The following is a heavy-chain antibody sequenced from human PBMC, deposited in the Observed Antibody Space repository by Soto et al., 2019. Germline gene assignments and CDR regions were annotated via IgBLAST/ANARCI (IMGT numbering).Heavy chain of an antibody. CDR1: GFYFRTYG. V-gene: IGHV3-33*08. CDR2: IDDDGSKR. D-gene: IGHD2-8*01. Sequence: QERLVESGGGVVQPGRSLRLSCTASGFYFRTYGMHWVRQTPGKGLEWVAGIDDDGSKRYYGDSVTVRFTISRSDSQGALFLQMNSLRPEETAVYYCARNGCPKGVCLALWGRGTPVTVSS. CDR3: ARNGCPKGVCLAL. J-gene: IGHJ2*01.